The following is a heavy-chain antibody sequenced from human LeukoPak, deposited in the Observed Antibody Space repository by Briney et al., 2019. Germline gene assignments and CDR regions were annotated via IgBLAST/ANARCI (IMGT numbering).Heavy chain of an antibody. CDR3: ARGGSSGPYYFDY. J-gene: IGHJ4*02. V-gene: IGHV3-21*01. Sequence: GGSLRLSCAASGFTFSSYGLSSVRQAPGKGLEWVSSISSGSTYISYADSLKGRFTISRDNAKNSLYLQMNSLRAEDTAVYYCARGGSSGPYYFDYWGQGTLVTVSS. CDR1: GFTFSSYG. CDR2: ISSGSTYI. D-gene: IGHD3-22*01.